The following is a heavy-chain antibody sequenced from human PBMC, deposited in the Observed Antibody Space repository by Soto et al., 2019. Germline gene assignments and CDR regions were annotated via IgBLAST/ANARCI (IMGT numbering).Heavy chain of an antibody. J-gene: IGHJ4*02. D-gene: IGHD6-19*01. CDR3: ANALKKGIAVAGTGRPGTRLDY. CDR2: ISGSGGST. Sequence: GGSLRLSCAASGFTFSSYAMSWVRQAPGKGLEWVSAISGSGGSTYYADSVKGRFTISRDNSKNTLYLQMNSLRAEDTAVYYCANALKKGIAVAGTGRPGTRLDYWGQGTLVTVSS. V-gene: IGHV3-23*01. CDR1: GFTFSSYA.